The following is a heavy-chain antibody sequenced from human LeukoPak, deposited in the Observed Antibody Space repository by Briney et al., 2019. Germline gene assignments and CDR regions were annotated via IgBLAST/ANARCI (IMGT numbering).Heavy chain of an antibody. CDR2: IYYSGST. CDR1: GVSVSSGSYY. Sequence: PSETLSLTCTVSGVSVSSGSYYWSWIRQPPGKGLEWIGYIYYSGSTNYNPSLKSRVTISVDTSKNQFSLKLSSVTAADTAVYYCARLYCTNGVCYHVDYWGQGTLVTVSS. D-gene: IGHD2-8*01. J-gene: IGHJ4*02. V-gene: IGHV4-61*01. CDR3: ARLYCTNGVCYHVDY.